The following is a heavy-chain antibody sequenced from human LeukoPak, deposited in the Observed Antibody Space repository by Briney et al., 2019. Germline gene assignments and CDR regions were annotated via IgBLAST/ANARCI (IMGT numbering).Heavy chain of an antibody. Sequence: GGSLRLSCAASGFTVSSNYMSWVRQAPGKGLEWVSVIYSGGSTYYADSVKGRFTISRDNSKNTLYLQMNSLRAEDTAVYYCARETGLLSGSSRSGAFDIWGQGTMVTVSS. CDR1: GFTVSSNY. V-gene: IGHV3-53*01. D-gene: IGHD1-26*01. CDR3: ARETGLLSGSSRSGAFDI. CDR2: IYSGGST. J-gene: IGHJ3*02.